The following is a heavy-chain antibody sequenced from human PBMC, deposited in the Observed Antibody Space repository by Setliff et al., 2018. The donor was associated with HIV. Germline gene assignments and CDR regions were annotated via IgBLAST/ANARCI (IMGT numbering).Heavy chain of an antibody. CDR1: GGSISRSSYY. CDR3: ARGDYRIIAAAGSGWFDP. D-gene: IGHD6-13*01. CDR2: MYYRGST. V-gene: IGHV4-39*01. J-gene: IGHJ5*02. Sequence: PSETLSLTCTVSGGSISRSSYYWGWVRQPPGKGLEWIGSMYYRGSTYYNPSLKSRVSISADTSNNQLSLNLKYVTAADTATYYCARGDYRIIAAAGSGWFDPWGQGTLVTVS.